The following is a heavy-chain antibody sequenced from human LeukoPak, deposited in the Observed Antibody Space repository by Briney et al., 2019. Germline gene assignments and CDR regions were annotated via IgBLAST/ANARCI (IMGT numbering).Heavy chain of an antibody. CDR2: ISYDGSNK. CDR1: GFTFSSYA. V-gene: IGHV3-30*04. D-gene: IGHD3/OR15-3a*01. J-gene: IGHJ6*03. CDR3: AKDFSTASSYYYYMDV. Sequence: GRSLRLSCAASGFTFSSYAMHWVRQAPGKGLEWVAVISYDGSNKYYADSVKGRFTISRDNSKNTLYLQMNSLRAEDTAVYYCAKDFSTASSYYYYMDVWGKGTTVTVSS.